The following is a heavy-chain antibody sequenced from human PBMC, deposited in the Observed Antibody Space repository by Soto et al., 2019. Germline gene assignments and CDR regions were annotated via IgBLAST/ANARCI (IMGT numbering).Heavy chain of an antibody. CDR3: AKEQLERHFGFDY. J-gene: IGHJ4*02. V-gene: IGHV3-30*18. Sequence: GGSLRLSCAASGFTFSSYGMHWVRQAPGKGLEWVAVISYDGSNKYHADSVKGRFTISRDNSKNTLYLQMTSLRAEDTAIYFCAKEQLERHFGFDYWGRGSLVTVSS. CDR1: GFTFSSYG. CDR2: ISYDGSNK. D-gene: IGHD1-1*01.